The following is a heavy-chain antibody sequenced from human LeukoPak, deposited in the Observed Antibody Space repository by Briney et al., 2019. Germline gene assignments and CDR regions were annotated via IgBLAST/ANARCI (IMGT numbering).Heavy chain of an antibody. CDR2: IHISGST. CDR1: GGPINSGSYS. CDR3: ARADRSGYFGNVVAFDI. J-gene: IGHJ3*02. Sequence: PSQTLSLTCTVSGGPINSGSYSWTWIRQPAGKGLEWIGRIHISGSTHYTPSLKSRVTISVDTSKNQFSLKLSSVTAADTAVYYCARADRSGYFGNVVAFDIWAKGQWSPSLQ. D-gene: IGHD3-22*01. V-gene: IGHV4-61*02.